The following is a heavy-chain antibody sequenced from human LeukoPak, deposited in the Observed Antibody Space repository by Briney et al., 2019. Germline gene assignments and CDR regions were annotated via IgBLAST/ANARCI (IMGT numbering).Heavy chain of an antibody. CDR2: ISYDGSNK. V-gene: IGHV3-30*03. CDR1: GFTFSSYG. D-gene: IGHD2-15*01. CDR3: ASGLGYCSGGSCQGPGD. J-gene: IGHJ4*02. Sequence: GRSLRLSCAASGFTFSSYGMHWVRQAPGKGLEWVAVISYDGSNKYYADSVKGRFTISRDNSKNTLYLQMNSLRAEDTAVCYCASGLGYCSGGSCQGPGDWGQGTLVTVSS.